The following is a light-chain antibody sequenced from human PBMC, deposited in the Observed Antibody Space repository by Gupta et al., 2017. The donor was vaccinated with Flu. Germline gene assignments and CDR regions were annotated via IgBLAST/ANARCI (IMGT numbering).Light chain of an antibody. CDR3: GSWDSSLDGGL. J-gene: IGLJ3*02. CDR1: SSNIGDNY. CDR2: ENN. Sequence: QTVLTHPPSVSAAPAQKVTISCSGSSSNIGDNYVSWYQQLPGTAPTLLIYENNRRPSGIPDRFSGSKSGTSATLGITGLQTGDEADYYCGSWDSSLDGGLFGGGTKLTVL. V-gene: IGLV1-51*02.